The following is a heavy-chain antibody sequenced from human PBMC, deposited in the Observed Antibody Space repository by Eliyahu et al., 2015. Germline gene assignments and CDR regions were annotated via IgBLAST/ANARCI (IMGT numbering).Heavy chain of an antibody. CDR2: IFSNDEK. J-gene: IGHJ6*02. D-gene: IGHD2-2*01. CDR3: ARISSRDIVVVPAARAYYYYGMDV. CDR1: GFSLSNARMG. Sequence: TLKESGPVLVKPTETLTLTCTVSGFSLSNARMGVSWIRQPPGKALEWLAHIFSNDEKSYSTSLKSRLTISKDTSKSQVVLTMTNMDPVDTATYYCARISSRDIVVVPAARAYYYYGMDVWGQGTTVTVSS. V-gene: IGHV2-26*01.